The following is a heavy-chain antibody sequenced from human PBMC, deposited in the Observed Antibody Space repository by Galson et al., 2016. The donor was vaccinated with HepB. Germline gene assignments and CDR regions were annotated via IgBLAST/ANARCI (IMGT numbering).Heavy chain of an antibody. D-gene: IGHD5-24*01. Sequence: SLRLSCAASGYIFRTYPMHWVRQAPGKGLEWVAVISSDGSNEWYADSVKGRFTISRDNSQNTLSLQMSSLRPEDTAAYYCAREAERWNYLDYRGQGALVTVSS. J-gene: IGHJ4*02. V-gene: IGHV3-30*04. CDR3: AREAERWNYLDY. CDR1: GYIFRTYP. CDR2: ISSDGSNE.